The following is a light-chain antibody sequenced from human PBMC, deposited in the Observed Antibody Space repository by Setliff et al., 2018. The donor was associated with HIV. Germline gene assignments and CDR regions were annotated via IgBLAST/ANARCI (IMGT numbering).Light chain of an antibody. J-gene: IGLJ2*01. CDR3: SSYTTTSTVV. CDR1: SSDVGAYNY. Sequence: SALTQPASVSGSPGQSITISCTGTSSDVGAYNYVSWYQQHPDKAPKLMIYDVSNRPSGVSNRFSGSKSGNTASLTISGLQAEDEADYYCSSYTTTSTVVFGGGTKVTVL. CDR2: DVS. V-gene: IGLV2-14*03.